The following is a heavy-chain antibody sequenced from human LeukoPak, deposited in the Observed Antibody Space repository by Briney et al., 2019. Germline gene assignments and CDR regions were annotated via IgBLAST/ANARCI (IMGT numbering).Heavy chain of an antibody. CDR2: ISYDGSNK. CDR3: AKDPGDRSLDY. V-gene: IGHV3-30*18. D-gene: IGHD4-17*01. CDR1: GFTFSSYG. Sequence: GRSLRLSCAASGFTFSSYGMHWVRQAPGKGLEWVAVISYDGSNKYYADSVKGRLTISRDNSKNTLYLQMNSLRAEDTAVYYCAKDPGDRSLDYWGQGTLVTVSS. J-gene: IGHJ4*02.